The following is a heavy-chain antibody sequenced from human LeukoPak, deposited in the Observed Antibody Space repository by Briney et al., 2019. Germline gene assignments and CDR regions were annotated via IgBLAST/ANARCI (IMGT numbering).Heavy chain of an antibody. CDR2: ISSSGSTI. Sequence: GGSLRLSCAASEFTFSDYYMSWIRQAPGKGLEWVSYISSSGSTIYYADSVKGRFTISRDNAKNSLYLQMNSLRAEDTAVYYCAREEVGAKKNDAFDIWGQGTMVTVSS. J-gene: IGHJ3*02. D-gene: IGHD1-26*01. CDR3: AREEVGAKKNDAFDI. V-gene: IGHV3-11*01. CDR1: EFTFSDYY.